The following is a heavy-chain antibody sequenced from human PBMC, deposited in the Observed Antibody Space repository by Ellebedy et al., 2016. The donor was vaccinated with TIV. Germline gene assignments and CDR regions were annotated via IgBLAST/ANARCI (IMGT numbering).Heavy chain of an antibody. CDR1: GFTFDDYA. Sequence: GGSLRLSXAASGFTFDDYAMHWVRQAPGKGLEWVSGISWNSGSIGYADSVKGRFTISRDNAKNSLYLQMNSLRAEDTALYYCAKDKGKWWLRDYFDYWGQGTLVTVSS. D-gene: IGHD5-12*01. CDR3: AKDKGKWWLRDYFDY. CDR2: ISWNSGSI. J-gene: IGHJ4*02. V-gene: IGHV3-9*01.